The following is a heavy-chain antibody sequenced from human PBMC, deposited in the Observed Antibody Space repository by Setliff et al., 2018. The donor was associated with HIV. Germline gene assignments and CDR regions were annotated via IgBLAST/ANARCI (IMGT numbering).Heavy chain of an antibody. J-gene: IGHJ4*02. D-gene: IGHD4-17*01. CDR3: ARVIPDYGDYYFDY. CDR2: MNPNSGNT. V-gene: IGHV1-8*02. CDR1: GYTFTTYD. Sequence: WASVKVSCKASGYTFTTYDLNWVRQATGQGLEWMGWMNPNSGNTGYAQKFQDRVTMTRHTSTSTAYMQLSSLRSEDTAVYYCARVIPDYGDYYFDYWGQGTLVTVSS.